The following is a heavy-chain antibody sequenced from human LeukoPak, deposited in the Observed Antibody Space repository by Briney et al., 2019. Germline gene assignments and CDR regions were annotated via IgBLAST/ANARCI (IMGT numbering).Heavy chain of an antibody. D-gene: IGHD3-10*01. CDR2: IYHSGST. Sequence: PSQTLSLTCAVSGGSISSGGYSWGWIRQPPGKGLEWIGYIYHSGSTYYNPSLKSRVTISVDRSKNQFSLKLSSVTAADTAVYYCAGYGSGSYYSHWFDPWGQGTLVTVSS. J-gene: IGHJ5*02. V-gene: IGHV4-30-2*01. CDR3: AGYGSGSYYSHWFDP. CDR1: GGSISSGGYS.